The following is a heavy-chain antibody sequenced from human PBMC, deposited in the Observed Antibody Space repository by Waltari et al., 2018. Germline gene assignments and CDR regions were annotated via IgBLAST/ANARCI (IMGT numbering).Heavy chain of an antibody. D-gene: IGHD3-3*01. CDR2: INADGRAT. CDR3: AIQSSGVVF. CDR1: GFTFSAYR. Sequence: EVQLVESGGGLVQPGGSLRLSCAASGFTFSAYRMHWVRKAPGKGLVWVLLINADGRATVYADAVKGRFTMSRDNDKDTRYLQMNSLRGEDTAVYYCAIQSSGVVFWGQGTLVTVSS. V-gene: IGHV3-74*01. J-gene: IGHJ4*02.